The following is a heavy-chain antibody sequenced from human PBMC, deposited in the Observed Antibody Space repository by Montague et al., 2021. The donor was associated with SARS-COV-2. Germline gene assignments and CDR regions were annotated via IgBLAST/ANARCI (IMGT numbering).Heavy chain of an antibody. J-gene: IGHJ4*02. D-gene: IGHD3-10*01. CDR3: ARGLFSSGSF. CDR2: IKPDGSGQ. Sequence: SLRLSRAASGFTFSNYWMNWARQAPGKGLEWVASIKPDGSGQNYVDSVKGRFTISRDNAKKSLYLQMNSLRVDDTAVYYCARGLFSSGSFWGQGTLVTVSS. CDR1: GFTFSNYW. V-gene: IGHV3-7*01.